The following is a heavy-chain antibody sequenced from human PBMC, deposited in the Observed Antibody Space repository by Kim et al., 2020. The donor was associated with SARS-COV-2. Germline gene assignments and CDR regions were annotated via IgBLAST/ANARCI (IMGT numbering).Heavy chain of an antibody. D-gene: IGHD3-22*01. CDR3: ASSRRYYFDGSGHWAHQFDL. CDR1: GGSFISYY. CDR2: INESGTT. Sequence: SETLSLTCGVDGGSFISYYWSWVRQPPGKGLEWIGEINESGTTNYSPSLTSRITVSFDKSRNQFSLKLSSVTAADTAVYYCASSRRYYFDGSGHWAHQFDLWSRGTLVTVSS. V-gene: IGHV4-34*01. J-gene: IGHJ4*02.